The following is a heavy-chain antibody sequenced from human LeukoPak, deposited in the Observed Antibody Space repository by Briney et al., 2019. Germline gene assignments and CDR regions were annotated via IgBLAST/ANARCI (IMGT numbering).Heavy chain of an antibody. CDR1: GFSFSSYW. Sequence: GGSLRLSCAASGFSFSSYWMTWVRQAPGKGLEWVANIRHDGTEKYYVDSMKGRFTVSRDNTKNSLYLQINSLRAEDTAVYYCARDPRPSGYDIYYYYYGMDVWGQGTTVTVSS. V-gene: IGHV3-7*03. CDR2: IRHDGTEK. J-gene: IGHJ6*02. D-gene: IGHD5-12*01. CDR3: ARDPRPSGYDIYYYYYGMDV.